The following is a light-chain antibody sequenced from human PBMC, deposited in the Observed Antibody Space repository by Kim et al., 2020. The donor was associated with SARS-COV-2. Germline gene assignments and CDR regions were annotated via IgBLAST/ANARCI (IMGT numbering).Light chain of an antibody. J-gene: IGLJ2*01. CDR3: QSADSSGTVV. V-gene: IGLV3-25*03. CDR2: KDS. Sequence: VSPGQTARIPCSGDALPKQYAYWYQQKPGQAPVLVIYKDSERPSGIPERFSGSSSGTTVTLTISGVQAEDEADYYRQSADSSGTVVFGGGTQLTVL. CDR1: ALPKQY.